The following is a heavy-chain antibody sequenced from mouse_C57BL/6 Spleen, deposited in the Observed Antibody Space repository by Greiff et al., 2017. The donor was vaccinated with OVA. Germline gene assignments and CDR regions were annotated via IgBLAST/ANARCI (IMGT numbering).Heavy chain of an antibody. CDR2: IDPSDSYT. CDR1: GYTFTSYW. Sequence: VQLQQPGAELVMPGASVKLSCKASGYTFTSYWMHWVKQRPGQGLEWIGEIDPSDSYTNYNQKFKGKSTMTVDKSSSTAYMQLSNLTSENSAVYYSARSRSNYEGSYDYWGQGTTLTVSS. V-gene: IGHV1-69*01. CDR3: ARSRSNYEGSYDY. D-gene: IGHD2-5*01. J-gene: IGHJ2*01.